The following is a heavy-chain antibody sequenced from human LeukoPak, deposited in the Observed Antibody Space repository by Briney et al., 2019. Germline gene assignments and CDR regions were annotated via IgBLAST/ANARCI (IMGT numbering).Heavy chain of an antibody. CDR3: AKSSNEWELNSFDY. CDR1: GFTFSSYG. V-gene: IGHV3-23*01. Sequence: GGSLRLSCAASGFTFSSYGMSWVRQAPGKGLEWVSAISDSGVDTHYADSVKGRFTISRDNSKNTLYLQMNSLKAEDTALYYCAKSSNEWELNSFDYWGQGTLVPVSS. D-gene: IGHD1-26*01. J-gene: IGHJ4*02. CDR2: ISDSGVDT.